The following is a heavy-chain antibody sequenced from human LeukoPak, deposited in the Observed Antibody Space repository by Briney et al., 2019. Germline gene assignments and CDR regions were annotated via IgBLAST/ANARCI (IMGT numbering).Heavy chain of an antibody. CDR3: ARIEGNYYNYMDV. CDR1: GYSFTSYW. V-gene: IGHV5-51*01. Sequence: GGSLKISCKGSGYSFTSYWIGWVRQMPGKGLEWKGIIYPSDSDTRYSPSFQGQVTISVDKSITTAYLQWSSLKASGTAMYYCARIEGNYYNYMDVWGKGTTVTVSS. CDR2: IYPSDSDT. J-gene: IGHJ6*03.